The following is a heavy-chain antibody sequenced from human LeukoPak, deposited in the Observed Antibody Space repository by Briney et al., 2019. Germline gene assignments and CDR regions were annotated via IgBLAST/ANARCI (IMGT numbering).Heavy chain of an antibody. CDR1: GFTFDDYA. D-gene: IGHD6-6*01. V-gene: IGHV3-43D*04. CDR2: ISWDGGST. J-gene: IGHJ4*02. CDR3: AKDLDCSSSPGGFDY. Sequence: PGGSLRLSCAASGFTFDDYAMHWVRQAPGKGLEWVSLISWDGGSTYYADSVKGRFTISRDNSKNSLYLQMNSLRAEDTALYYCAKDLDCSSSPGGFDYWGQGTLVTVSS.